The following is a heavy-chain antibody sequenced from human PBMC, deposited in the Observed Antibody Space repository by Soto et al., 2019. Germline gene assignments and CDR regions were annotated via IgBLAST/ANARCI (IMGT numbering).Heavy chain of an antibody. D-gene: IGHD7-27*01. J-gene: IGHJ4*02. CDR1: GGSLSSGAYY. V-gene: IGHV4-30-4*08. CDR2: IYNGGST. CDR3: ARGPSGDKVDY. Sequence: SETLSLTCTVSGGSLSSGAYYWSWIRQHPGKGLEWIGYIYNGGSTYNNPSLQSRVTISVDTSKNQFSLNLSSVTAADTAMYYCARGPSGDKVDYWGQGTLVTVSS.